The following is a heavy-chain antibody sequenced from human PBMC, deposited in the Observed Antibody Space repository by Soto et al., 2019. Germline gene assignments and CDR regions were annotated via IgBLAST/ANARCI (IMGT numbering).Heavy chain of an antibody. D-gene: IGHD2-2*01. CDR3: ARDQAPTGYCSSTSCFHCFDP. CDR2: IYYSGST. V-gene: IGHV4-31*03. CDR1: GGSISSGGYY. Sequence: PSETLSLTCTVSGGSISSGGYYWSWIRQHPGKGLEWIGYIYYSGSTYYNPSLKSRVTISVDTSKNQFSLKLSSVTAADTAVYYCARDQAPTGYCSSTSCFHCFDPWGQGTLVTVSS. J-gene: IGHJ5*02.